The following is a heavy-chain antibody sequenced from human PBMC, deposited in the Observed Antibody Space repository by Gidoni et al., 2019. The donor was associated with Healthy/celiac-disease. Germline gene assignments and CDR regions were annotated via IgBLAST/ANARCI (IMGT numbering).Heavy chain of an antibody. CDR2: ISSSSSYI. Sequence: VQLVESGGGRVKPGGSLRLPCAASGVTFSSTSMNWVRQAPGKGLEWVSSISSSSSYIYYADSVKGRFTITRENATNSLYLQMNSLRAEDTAVYYCARDSVWFGELFTYLFDYWGQGTLVTVSS. J-gene: IGHJ4*02. CDR3: ARDSVWFGELFTYLFDY. D-gene: IGHD3-10*01. CDR1: GVTFSSTS. V-gene: IGHV3-21*01.